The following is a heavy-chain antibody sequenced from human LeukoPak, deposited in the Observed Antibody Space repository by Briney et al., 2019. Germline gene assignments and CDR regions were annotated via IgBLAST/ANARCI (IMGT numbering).Heavy chain of an antibody. CDR2: INHSGST. CDR1: GGSLSGYY. V-gene: IGHV4-34*01. D-gene: IGHD2-21*02. J-gene: IGHJ5*02. Sequence: KTSETLSLTCAVYGGSLSGYYWSWIRQPPGKGLEWIGEINHSGSTNYNPSLKSRVTISVDTSKNQFSLKLSSVTAADTAVYYCARVYGDFYWRWFDPWGQGTLVTVSS. CDR3: ARVYGDFYWRWFDP.